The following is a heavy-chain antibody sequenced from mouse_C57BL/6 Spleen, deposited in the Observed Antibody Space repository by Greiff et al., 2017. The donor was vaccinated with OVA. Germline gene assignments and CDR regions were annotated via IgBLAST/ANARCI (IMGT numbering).Heavy chain of an antibody. Sequence: VQLKESGPGLVKPSQSLSLTCSVTGYSITSGYYWNWIRQFPGNKLEWMGYISYDGSNNYNPSLKNRISITRDTSKNQFFLKLNSVTTEDTATYYCALLRYWYFDVWGTGTTVTVSS. CDR2: ISYDGSN. V-gene: IGHV3-6*01. CDR3: ALLRYWYFDV. D-gene: IGHD1-1*01. J-gene: IGHJ1*03. CDR1: GYSITSGYY.